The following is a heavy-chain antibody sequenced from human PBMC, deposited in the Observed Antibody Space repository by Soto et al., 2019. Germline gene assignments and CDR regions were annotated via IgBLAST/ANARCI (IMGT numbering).Heavy chain of an antibody. CDR3: ASPLCRDDYKCGYFDL. CDR1: GFTFSSYA. J-gene: IGHJ2*01. D-gene: IGHD4-4*01. V-gene: IGHV3-30-3*01. CDR2: ISYDGSNK. Sequence: QVQLVESGGGVVQPGRSLRLSCAASGFTFSSYAMHWVRQAPGKGLEWVAVISYDGSNKYYADSVKGRFTISRDNSKNTRDRQMNSVIAEDTAVYYCASPLCRDDYKCGYFDLWCRGTLVTVSS.